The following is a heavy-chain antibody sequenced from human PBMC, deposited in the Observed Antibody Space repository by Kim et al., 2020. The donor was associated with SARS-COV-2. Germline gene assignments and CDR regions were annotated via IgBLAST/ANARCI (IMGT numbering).Heavy chain of an antibody. CDR3: ARDGDSYGRGGWFDP. J-gene: IGHJ5*02. D-gene: IGHD5-18*01. CDR1: GFTFRIYW. CDR2: INQDGSEK. Sequence: GGSLRLSCAASGFTFRIYWMTWVRQAPGKGLEWVANINQDGSEKNYVDSVKGRFTISRDNAKNSLYLQMHSLRAEDTAVYYCARDGDSYGRGGWFDPWGQGTLVTVSS. V-gene: IGHV3-7*01.